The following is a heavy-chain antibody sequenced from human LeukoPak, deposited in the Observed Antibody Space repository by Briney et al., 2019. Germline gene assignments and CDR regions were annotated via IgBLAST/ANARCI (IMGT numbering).Heavy chain of an antibody. J-gene: IGHJ5*02. CDR2: IYHSGST. D-gene: IGHD6-19*01. CDR1: GYSISSGYY. V-gene: IGHV4-38-2*02. Sequence: PSETLSLTCAVSGYSISSGYYWGWIRQPPGKGLEWIGNIYHSGSTYYNPSLKSRVTISVDTSKNQFSLKLSSVTAADTAVYYCEREHYSREATSWFDPWAQGTLVTVSS. CDR3: EREHYSREATSWFDP.